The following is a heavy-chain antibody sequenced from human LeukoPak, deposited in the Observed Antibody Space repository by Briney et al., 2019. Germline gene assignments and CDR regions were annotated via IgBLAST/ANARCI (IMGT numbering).Heavy chain of an antibody. CDR1: GFTFSDYY. J-gene: IGHJ6*02. CDR2: ISSSGSTI. CDR3: ARGGELDYYYYYGMDV. D-gene: IGHD3-3*02. Sequence: GGSLRLSCAASGFTFSDYYMSWIRQAQGKGLDGFHYISSSGSTIYYADSVKGRFTISRDNAKNSLYLQMNSLRAEDTAVYYCARGGELDYYYYYGMDVWGQGTTVTVSS. V-gene: IGHV3-11*01.